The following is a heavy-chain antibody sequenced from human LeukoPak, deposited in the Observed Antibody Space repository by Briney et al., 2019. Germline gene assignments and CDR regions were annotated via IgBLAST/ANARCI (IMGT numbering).Heavy chain of an antibody. CDR2: INPSGGST. CDR3: ARGRRYSSSHPNSYYYYGMDV. CDR1: GGTFSSYA. V-gene: IGHV1-46*01. D-gene: IGHD6-6*01. Sequence: ASVKVSCKASGGTFSSYAISWVRQAPGQGLEWMGIINPSGGSTSYAQKFQGRVTMTRDTSTSTVYMELSSLRSEDTAVYYCARGRRYSSSHPNSYYYYGMDVWGQGTTVTVSS. J-gene: IGHJ6*02.